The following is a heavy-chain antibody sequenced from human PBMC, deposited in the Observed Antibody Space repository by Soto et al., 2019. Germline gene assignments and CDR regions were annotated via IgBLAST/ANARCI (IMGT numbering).Heavy chain of an antibody. V-gene: IGHV4-34*01. Sequence: SETLSLTCAVYGGSFSGYYWSWIRQPPGKGLEWIGEINHSGSTNYNPSLKSRVTISVDTSKNQFSLKLSSVTAADTAVYYCARAKKYYYDSSGYYNWFDPWGQGTLVTVSS. J-gene: IGHJ5*02. CDR1: GGSFSGYY. CDR3: ARAKKYYYDSSGYYNWFDP. D-gene: IGHD3-22*01. CDR2: INHSGST.